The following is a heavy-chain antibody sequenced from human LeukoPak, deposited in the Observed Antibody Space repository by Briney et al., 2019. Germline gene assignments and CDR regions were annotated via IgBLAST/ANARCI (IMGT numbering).Heavy chain of an antibody. CDR2: IIPILGIA. Sequence: SSVTVSCKASLGTFSSYAISWVRQAPGRGLEWMGRIIPILGIANYAQKFQGRVTITADKSTSTAYMELSSLRSEDTAVYYCARAPGSTVPMDVWGQGTTVTVSS. V-gene: IGHV1-69*04. CDR1: LGTFSSYA. D-gene: IGHD4-17*01. CDR3: ARAPGSTVPMDV. J-gene: IGHJ6*02.